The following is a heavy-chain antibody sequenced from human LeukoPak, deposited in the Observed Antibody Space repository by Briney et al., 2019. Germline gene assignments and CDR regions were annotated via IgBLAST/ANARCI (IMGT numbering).Heavy chain of an antibody. Sequence: SETLSLTCTVSGDSISGSRYYWGWIRQPPGKGLEWIGSIYYSGSTYYNPSLKGRVTVYVDTSKNQFSLKLSSVTATDTAVYYCARLGWLYGSGSMNWFDPWGQGTLDTVSS. J-gene: IGHJ5*02. V-gene: IGHV4-39*01. D-gene: IGHD3-10*01. CDR1: GDSISGSRYY. CDR2: IYYSGST. CDR3: ARLGWLYGSGSMNWFDP.